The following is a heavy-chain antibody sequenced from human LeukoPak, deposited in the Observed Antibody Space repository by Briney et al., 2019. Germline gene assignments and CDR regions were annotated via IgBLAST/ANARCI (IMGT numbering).Heavy chain of an antibody. CDR1: RFILDKYA. Sequence: GGSQTLYWAVLRFILDKYAIQWVRQAPGKGLEWVSLISGDGGSTFYAASVRGRFTISRNNARKSLYLKMSSLRSEDTAFYYCARESETSGWYDYWGQGTLVTVSS. D-gene: IGHD6-19*01. CDR2: ISGDGGST. V-gene: IGHV3-43*02. J-gene: IGHJ4*02. CDR3: ARESETSGWYDY.